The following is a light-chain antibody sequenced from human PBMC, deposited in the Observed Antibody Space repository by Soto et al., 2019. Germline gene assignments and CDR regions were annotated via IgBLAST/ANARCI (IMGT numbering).Light chain of an antibody. CDR1: SSDIGGYNY. CDR2: EVS. V-gene: IGLV2-8*01. CDR3: CSYAGSRNYV. Sequence: QSVLTQPPSASGSPGQSVTISCTGTSSDIGGYNYVSWYQQHPGKAPKLIIYEVSKRPSGVPDRFSGSKSGNTASLTVSGLQAEDEADYYCCSYAGSRNYVFGTGTKVTVL. J-gene: IGLJ1*01.